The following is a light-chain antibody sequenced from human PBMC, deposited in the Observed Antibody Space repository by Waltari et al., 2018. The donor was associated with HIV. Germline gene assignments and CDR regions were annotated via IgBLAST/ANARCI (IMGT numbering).Light chain of an antibody. J-gene: IGLJ3*02. CDR3: QTWGTGIQEV. CDR1: RGHRNYA. V-gene: IGLV4-69*01. Sequence: QLVLTQSPSASASLGASVKLTCTLSRGHRNYAIAWPQTQPGKGARYLMQLKSDGSHITGDGTPDRFSGSSSGAERYLTISSLQSEDEADYYCQTWGTGIQEVFGGGTKLTVL. CDR2: LKSDGSH.